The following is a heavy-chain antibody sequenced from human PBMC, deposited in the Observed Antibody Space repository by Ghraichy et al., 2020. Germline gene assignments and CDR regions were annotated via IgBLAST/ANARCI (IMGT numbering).Heavy chain of an antibody. Sequence: GESLNISCAASGFTFSNSWMSWVRQAPGKGLGWVANIKNDGSEKGYADSVRGRFTISRDNAKNSVYLQINSLRVEDPAVYYCAREGTGWNNFDYWGQGTLVTVSS. D-gene: IGHD3/OR15-3a*01. J-gene: IGHJ4*02. CDR2: IKNDGSEK. CDR3: AREGTGWNNFDY. V-gene: IGHV3-7*01. CDR1: GFTFSNSW.